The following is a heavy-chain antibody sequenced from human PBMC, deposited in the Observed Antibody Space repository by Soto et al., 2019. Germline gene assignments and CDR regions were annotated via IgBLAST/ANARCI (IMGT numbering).Heavy chain of an antibody. Sequence: QVQLVQSGAEVKKPGSSVKVSCKASGGTFSSYAISWVRQAPGQGLEWMGGIIPIFGTANYAQKFQGRVTITADESTSTDYMELSSLRSEDTAVYYCASSAYYYDSSGYYNNNWFDPWGQGTLVTVSS. D-gene: IGHD3-22*01. CDR2: IIPIFGTA. CDR3: ASSAYYYDSSGYYNNNWFDP. CDR1: GGTFSSYA. J-gene: IGHJ5*02. V-gene: IGHV1-69*01.